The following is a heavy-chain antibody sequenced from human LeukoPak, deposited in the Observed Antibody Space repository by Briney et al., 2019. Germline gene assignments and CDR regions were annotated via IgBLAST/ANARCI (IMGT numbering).Heavy chain of an antibody. D-gene: IGHD3-3*02. CDR1: GFTFSSYA. CDR2: ISGSGDNT. CDR3: ANPPTLASFDY. J-gene: IGHJ4*02. Sequence: PGGSLRLSCAASGFTFSSYAMNWVRQAPGRGLEWISSISGSGDNTYYADSVKGRFTISRDNSKNTLYLQMNSLRAEDTAVYHCANPPTLASFDYWGQGTLVTVSS. V-gene: IGHV3-23*01.